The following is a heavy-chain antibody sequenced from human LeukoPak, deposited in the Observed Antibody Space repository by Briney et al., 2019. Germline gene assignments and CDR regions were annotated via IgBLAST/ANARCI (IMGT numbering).Heavy chain of an antibody. CDR3: ATEDSRSGSYYDP. V-gene: IGHV1-2*06. J-gene: IGHJ5*02. CDR2: INPQSGDT. D-gene: IGHD1-26*01. CDR1: GYIFTDYR. Sequence: ASVKVSCKASGYIFTDYRLHWVRQAPGQGLEWMGRINPQSGDTNYAQKFQGRVTMTSDTSITTAYMELRRLKSDDTAFYFCATEDSRSGSYYDPWGQGTLVTVSS.